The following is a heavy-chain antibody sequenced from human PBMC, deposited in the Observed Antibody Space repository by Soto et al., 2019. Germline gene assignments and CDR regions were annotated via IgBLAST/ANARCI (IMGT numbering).Heavy chain of an antibody. J-gene: IGHJ3*02. CDR2: IYYSGST. D-gene: IGHD1-1*01. Sequence: SETLSLTCTVSGGPISSYYWSWIRQPPGKGLEWIGYIYYSGSTNYNPSLKSRVTISVDTSKNQFSLKLSSVTAADTAVYYCARQRSWNAVRTDAFDIWGQGTMVTVSS. CDR1: GGPISSYY. V-gene: IGHV4-59*08. CDR3: ARQRSWNAVRTDAFDI.